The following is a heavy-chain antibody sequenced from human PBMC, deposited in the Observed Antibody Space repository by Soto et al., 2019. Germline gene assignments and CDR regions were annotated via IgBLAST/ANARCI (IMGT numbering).Heavy chain of an antibody. J-gene: IGHJ4*02. V-gene: IGHV1-69*02. CDR1: GGTFSSYT. CDR3: ARARDAHIAVAGAEFDY. Sequence: PSVKVSCKASGGTFSSYTVSWVRQAPGQGLEWMGRIIPILGIANYAQKFQGRVTITADKSTSTAYMELSSLRSEDTAVYYCARARDAHIAVAGAEFDYWGQGTLVTVSS. D-gene: IGHD6-19*01. CDR2: IIPILGIA.